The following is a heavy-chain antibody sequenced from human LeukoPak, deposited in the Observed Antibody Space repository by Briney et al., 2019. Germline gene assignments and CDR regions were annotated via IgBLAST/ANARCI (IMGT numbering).Heavy chain of an antibody. J-gene: IGHJ4*02. CDR1: GYTFIDYY. V-gene: IGHV1-2*02. D-gene: IGHD6-19*01. CDR2: INPNSGDT. Sequence: ASVKVSCKASGYTFIDYYMNWVRQAPGQGLEWMGWINPNSGDTNYAQKFQGRVTMTRDTSINTAYMELSRLRSDDTAVYYCAKIAAMAGIGWGDFDYWGQGALVTVSS. CDR3: AKIAAMAGIGWGDFDY.